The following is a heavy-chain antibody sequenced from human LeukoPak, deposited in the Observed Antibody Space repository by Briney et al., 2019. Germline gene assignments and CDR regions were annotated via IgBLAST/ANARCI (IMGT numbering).Heavy chain of an antibody. CDR1: GFIVSSNY. V-gene: IGHV3-53*01. CDR3: ARGHDSGYYYYGMDV. Sequence: GGSLRLSCAASGFIVSSNYMSWVRQAPGKGLEWVSVIYSDGSTYYAESVKGRFTISRDNSKNTLYLQMNSLRAEDTAVYYCARGHDSGYYYYGMDVWGQGTTVTVSS. J-gene: IGHJ6*02. CDR2: IYSDGST. D-gene: IGHD1-1*01.